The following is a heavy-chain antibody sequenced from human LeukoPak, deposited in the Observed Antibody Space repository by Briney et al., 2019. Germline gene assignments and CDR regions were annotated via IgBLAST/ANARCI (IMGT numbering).Heavy chain of an antibody. D-gene: IGHD6-19*01. Sequence: ASVKVSCKASGYTFTSYSISWVRQAPGQGLEWMGWISAYNGNTNYAQKLQGRVTMTTDTSTSTAYMELRSLRSDDTAVYYCARDYGSSGWSRWFDPWGQGTLVTVSS. CDR3: ARDYGSSGWSRWFDP. J-gene: IGHJ5*02. V-gene: IGHV1-18*01. CDR2: ISAYNGNT. CDR1: GYTFTSYS.